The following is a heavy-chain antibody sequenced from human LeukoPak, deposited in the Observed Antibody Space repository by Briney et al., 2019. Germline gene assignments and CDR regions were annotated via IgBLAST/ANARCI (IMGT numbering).Heavy chain of an antibody. D-gene: IGHD6-13*01. CDR1: GGSISSSSYY. V-gene: IGHV4-39*02. J-gene: IGHJ4*02. CDR3: ARDASLYHIAVAGRRGYFDY. Sequence: SETLSLICTVSGGSISSSSYYWGWIRQPPGKGLEWIGSIYYSGSTYYNPSLKSRVTISVDTSKNQFSLKLSSVTAADTAVYYCARDASLYHIAVAGRRGYFDYWGQGTLVTVSS. CDR2: IYYSGST.